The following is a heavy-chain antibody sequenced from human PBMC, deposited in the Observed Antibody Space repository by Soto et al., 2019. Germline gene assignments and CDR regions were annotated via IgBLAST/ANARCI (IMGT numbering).Heavy chain of an antibody. Sequence: PGGSLRLSCAASGFTFSSYGMHWVRQAPGKGLEWVAVISYDGSNKYYADSVKGRFTISRDNSKNTLYLQMNSLRAEDTAVYYCAKDLSRYFDWLPIDYWGQGTLVTVS. D-gene: IGHD3-9*01. J-gene: IGHJ4*02. CDR1: GFTFSSYG. CDR2: ISYDGSNK. V-gene: IGHV3-30*18. CDR3: AKDLSRYFDWLPIDY.